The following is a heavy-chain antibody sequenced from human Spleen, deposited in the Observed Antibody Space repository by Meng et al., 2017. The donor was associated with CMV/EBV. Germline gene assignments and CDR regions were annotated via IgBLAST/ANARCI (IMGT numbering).Heavy chain of an antibody. Sequence: GESLKISCAASGFTFSSYSMNWVRQAPGKGLEWVSYISSSSSTIYYADSVKGRFTISRDNAKNSLYLQMNSLRAEDTAVYYCASTYYYDSSGVFDPWGQGTLVPSPQ. V-gene: IGHV3-48*04. J-gene: IGHJ5*02. CDR2: ISSSSSTI. CDR3: ASTYYYDSSGVFDP. CDR1: GFTFSSYS. D-gene: IGHD3-22*01.